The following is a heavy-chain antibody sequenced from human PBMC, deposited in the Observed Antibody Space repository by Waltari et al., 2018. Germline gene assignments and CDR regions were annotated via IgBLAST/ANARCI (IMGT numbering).Heavy chain of an antibody. D-gene: IGHD2-21*01. Sequence: QVQLQQSGPGLVKPSQTLSLTCAISGDRISSHSVAWNWIRQSPSRGLEWLGRTYYRSKWFNDYAVSVKSRITINPDTSKNQFSLQLSSLTPEDTAVYYCTRGIHSSFDIWGQGTMVTVSS. CDR1: GDRISSHSVA. CDR2: TYYRSKWFN. V-gene: IGHV6-1*01. J-gene: IGHJ3*02. CDR3: TRGIHSSFDI.